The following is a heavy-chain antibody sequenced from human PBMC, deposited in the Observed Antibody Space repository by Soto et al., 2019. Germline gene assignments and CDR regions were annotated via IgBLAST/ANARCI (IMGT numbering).Heavy chain of an antibody. CDR3: ARAGVVVVAATTYYYYGMDV. D-gene: IGHD2-15*01. CDR2: IWYDGSNK. Sequence: GGSLRLSCAASGFTFSSYGMHWVRQAPGKGLEWVAVIWYDGSNKYYADSVKGRFTISRDNAKNSLYLQMNSLRAEDTAVYYCARAGVVVVAATTYYYYGMDVWGQGTTVTVSS. J-gene: IGHJ6*02. V-gene: IGHV3-33*01. CDR1: GFTFSSYG.